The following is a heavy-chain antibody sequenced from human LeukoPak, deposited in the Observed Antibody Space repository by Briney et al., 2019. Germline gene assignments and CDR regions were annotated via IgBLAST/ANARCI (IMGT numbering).Heavy chain of an antibody. CDR3: ARGGQQLDTWYYGMDV. J-gene: IGHJ6*02. CDR2: IWYDGSNK. D-gene: IGHD6-13*01. V-gene: IGHV3-33*01. Sequence: GRSLRVSCAASGFTFSSYGMHWVRQAPGKGPEWVAVIWYDGSNKYYADSVKGRFTISRDNSKNTLYLHMNSLRAEDTAVYYCARGGQQLDTWYYGMDVWGQGTTVTVSS. CDR1: GFTFSSYG.